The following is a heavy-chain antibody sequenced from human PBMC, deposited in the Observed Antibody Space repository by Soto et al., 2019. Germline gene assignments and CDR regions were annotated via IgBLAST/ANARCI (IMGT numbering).Heavy chain of an antibody. V-gene: IGHV4-59*01. J-gene: IGHJ6*02. CDR3: ARQGLGDSSAYYYAVSDYGMDV. Sequence: SETLSLTCTVSGGSINFYYWIWIRQPPGKGLEWIGYMYYSGSTNYNPSLKSRVTISVDTSENQFSLKLSSVTAADTAVYYCARQGLGDSSAYYYAVSDYGMDVWGQGTTVTVSS. D-gene: IGHD3-22*01. CDR1: GGSINFYY. CDR2: MYYSGST.